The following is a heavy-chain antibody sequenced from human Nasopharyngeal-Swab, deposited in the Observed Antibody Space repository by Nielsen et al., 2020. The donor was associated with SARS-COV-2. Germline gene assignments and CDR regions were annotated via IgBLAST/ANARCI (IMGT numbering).Heavy chain of an antibody. J-gene: IGHJ6*02. D-gene: IGHD3-3*01. CDR1: GGSSSSYY. CDR3: ARGSRFTIFGVVPDYYYGMDV. CDR2: IYTSGST. Sequence: SETLSLTCTVSGGSSSSYYWSWIRQPAGKGLEWIGRIYTSGSTNYNPSLKSRVTMSVDTSKNQFSLKLSSVTAADTAVYYCARGSRFTIFGVVPDYYYGMDVWGQGTTVTVSS. V-gene: IGHV4-4*07.